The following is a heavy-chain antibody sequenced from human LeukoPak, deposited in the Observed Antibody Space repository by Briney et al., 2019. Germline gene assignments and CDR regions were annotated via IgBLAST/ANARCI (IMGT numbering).Heavy chain of an antibody. Sequence: SETLSLTCTVSGGSISSSSYYWSWIRQPPGKGLEWIGYIYYSGSTNYNPSLKSRVTISVDTSKNQFSLKLSSVTAADTAVYYCARGRCSSTSCYPFFWSGYPPTYYFDYWGQGTLVTVSS. D-gene: IGHD2-2*01. CDR1: GGSISSSSYY. CDR2: IYYSGST. CDR3: ARGRCSSTSCYPFFWSGYPPTYYFDY. J-gene: IGHJ4*02. V-gene: IGHV4-61*05.